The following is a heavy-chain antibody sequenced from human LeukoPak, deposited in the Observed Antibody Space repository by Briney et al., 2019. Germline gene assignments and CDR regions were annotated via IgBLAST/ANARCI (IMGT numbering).Heavy chain of an antibody. V-gene: IGHV3-48*03. Sequence: PGGSLRLSCAASGFTFSNYEMHWVRQAPGKGLEWVSCISSSGSDIYYADSVKGQFTISRDNAKNSLYLHMNSLRAEDTAVYYCARDYGGSSPFDYWGQGTLVTVSS. CDR2: ISSSGSDI. CDR1: GFTFSNYE. D-gene: IGHD4-23*01. J-gene: IGHJ4*02. CDR3: ARDYGGSSPFDY.